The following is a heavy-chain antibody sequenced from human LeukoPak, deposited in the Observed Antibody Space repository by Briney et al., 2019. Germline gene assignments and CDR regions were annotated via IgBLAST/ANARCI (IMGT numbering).Heavy chain of an antibody. CDR1: GFTFNNDW. D-gene: IGHD3-22*01. CDR3: ASEDDSSTYHFDY. V-gene: IGHV3-15*01. Sequence: GGSLRLSCATSGFTFNNDWMSWVRQAPGKGLEWVGRIKTKPEGGAIDYAAPVKGRFTISRDDSKDTLYLQMSSLNTEDTAVYYCASEDDSSTYHFDYWGQGTLVTVSS. J-gene: IGHJ4*02. CDR2: IKTKPEGGAI.